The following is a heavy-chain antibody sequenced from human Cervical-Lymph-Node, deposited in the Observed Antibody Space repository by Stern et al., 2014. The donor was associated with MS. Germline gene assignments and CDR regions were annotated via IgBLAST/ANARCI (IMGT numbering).Heavy chain of an antibody. CDR3: AREGNSEIDEPLDY. CDR1: GYTYSDYG. Sequence: VQLVQSGAEVKRPGASVKVSCKTSGYTYSDYGISWVRQAPGQGLEWMGWISAHNGDTYYAPKLQDRVTMTTDTSTTTAYLEVRSLRSDDTAVYYCAREGNSEIDEPLDYWGQGTLVIVSS. V-gene: IGHV1-18*04. D-gene: IGHD4-11*01. J-gene: IGHJ4*02. CDR2: ISAHNGDT.